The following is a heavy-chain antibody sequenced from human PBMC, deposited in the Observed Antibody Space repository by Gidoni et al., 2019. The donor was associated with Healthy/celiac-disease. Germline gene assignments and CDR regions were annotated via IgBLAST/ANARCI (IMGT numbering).Heavy chain of an antibody. Sequence: EVQLVESGGGLVKPGGSLRLSCAASGFTFSSYSLNWVRQAPGKGLEWVSSISSSSSYIYYADSVKGRFTISRDNAKNSLYLQMNSLRAEDTAVYYCARGPLGDGGDYWGQGTLVTVSS. CDR3: ARGPLGDGGDY. V-gene: IGHV3-21*01. CDR1: GFTFSSYS. CDR2: ISSSSSYI. J-gene: IGHJ4*02. D-gene: IGHD3-16*01.